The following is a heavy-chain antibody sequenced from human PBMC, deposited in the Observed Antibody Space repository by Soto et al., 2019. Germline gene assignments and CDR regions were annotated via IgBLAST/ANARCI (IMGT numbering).Heavy chain of an antibody. CDR3: ARVYCSTTTCHVQAFDS. Sequence: GGSVRLSCAASGFTFISYEMNWVRQAPGKTLEWVSYISNVGDSSYYADSVKGRFTISRDNAKNSLYLQMNSLRVEDTAVYYCARVYCSTTTCHVQAFDSWGQGTLVTVSS. D-gene: IGHD2-2*01. CDR1: GFTFISYE. J-gene: IGHJ4*02. CDR2: ISNVGDSS. V-gene: IGHV3-48*03.